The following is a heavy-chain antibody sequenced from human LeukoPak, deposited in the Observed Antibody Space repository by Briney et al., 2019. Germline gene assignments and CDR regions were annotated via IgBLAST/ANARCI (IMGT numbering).Heavy chain of an antibody. CDR2: IYPGDSDT. CDR1: GYSFTSYW. V-gene: IGHV5-51*01. J-gene: IGHJ1*01. CDR3: ARHAYCSSTSCYTHFQH. D-gene: IGHD2-2*02. Sequence: GESLKISCKGSGYSFTSYWIGWVRQMPGKGLEWMGIIYPGDSDTRYSPSFQGQVTISADKSISTAYLQWSSLKASDTAMYYCARHAYCSSTSCYTHFQHWGQGTLVTVSS.